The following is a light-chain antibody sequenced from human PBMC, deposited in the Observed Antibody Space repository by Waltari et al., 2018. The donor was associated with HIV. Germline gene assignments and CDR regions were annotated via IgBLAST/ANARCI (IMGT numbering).Light chain of an antibody. J-gene: IGKJ2*01. CDR3: QQRKYLYT. V-gene: IGKV3-11*01. Sequence: EIVLTQSPATLSLSPGETATLSCRASQTVSTFLAWYQQKPGQSPRLLISGVSARAPGIPVGFSGSGSETDFTLTISGLEPDDFAVYFCQQRKYLYTFGQGTKVEI. CDR2: GVS. CDR1: QTVSTF.